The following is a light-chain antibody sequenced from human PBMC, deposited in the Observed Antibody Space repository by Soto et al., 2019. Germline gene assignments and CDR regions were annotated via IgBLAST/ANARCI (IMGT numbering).Light chain of an antibody. CDR3: QVWDSSSDHGV. CDR2: YDS. J-gene: IGLJ1*01. Sequence: SYELTQPPSVSVAPGKTARITCGGNNIGSKSVHWYQQKPGQASVLVIYYDSDRPSGIPERFSGSNSGNTATLTISRVEAGDEADYYCQVWDSSSDHGVFGTGTKVTVL. CDR1: NIGSKS. V-gene: IGLV3-21*04.